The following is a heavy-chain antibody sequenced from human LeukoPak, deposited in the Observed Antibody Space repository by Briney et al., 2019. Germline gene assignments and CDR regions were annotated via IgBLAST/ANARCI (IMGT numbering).Heavy chain of an antibody. J-gene: IGHJ4*02. CDR3: GRAPYGDYVDY. CDR2: INSDGSST. V-gene: IGHV3-74*01. Sequence: GGSLRLSCAASGFTFSSYWMHWVRQAPGKGLVWVSRINSDGSSTSYADSVKGRFTISRDNAKNTLYLQMNSLRAEDTAVYFCGRAPYGDYVDYWGQGTLVTVSS. CDR1: GFTFSSYW. D-gene: IGHD4-17*01.